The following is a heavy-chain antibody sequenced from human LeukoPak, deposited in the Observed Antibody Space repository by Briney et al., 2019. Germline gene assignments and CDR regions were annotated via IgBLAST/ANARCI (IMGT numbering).Heavy chain of an antibody. Sequence: KPSETLSLTCGVYGGSFSGNYWSWIRQPPGKGLGWIGEINHSGSTKYNPSLKSRVTISRDTSKNQFSLKVSSVTAADTAVYYCARDNEASGSGRKFDYWGQGTLVTVSS. CDR2: INHSGST. CDR1: GGSFSGNY. CDR3: ARDNEASGSGRKFDY. V-gene: IGHV4-34*01. D-gene: IGHD3-10*01. J-gene: IGHJ4*02.